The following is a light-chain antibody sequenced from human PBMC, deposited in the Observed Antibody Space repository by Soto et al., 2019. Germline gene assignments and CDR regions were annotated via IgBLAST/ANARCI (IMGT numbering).Light chain of an antibody. CDR1: QSLVYSDGNTY. J-gene: IGKJ1*01. Sequence: DIVLTQTPLSSPVTLGQPASISCRSSQSLVYSDGNTYLSWLQQRPGQPPRLLIYQVSNRFSGVPDRFSGSGAGTDFTLKISRVEAEDFGVYYCMQFAHFPRTFGQGTKVEIK. V-gene: IGKV2-24*01. CDR3: MQFAHFPRT. CDR2: QVS.